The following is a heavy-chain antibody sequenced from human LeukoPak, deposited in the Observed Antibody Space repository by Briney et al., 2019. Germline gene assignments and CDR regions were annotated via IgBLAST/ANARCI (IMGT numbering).Heavy chain of an antibody. CDR3: ATTHSPEVVVSADDAFDI. D-gene: IGHD3-22*01. CDR2: ISSVNSNT. V-gene: IGHV3-11*06. CDR1: GFSFSDYF. J-gene: IGHJ3*02. Sequence: GGSLRLSCAASGFSFSDYFMTWIRQAPGKGLEWVSYISSVNSNTDYADSVKGRFTISRDNAKNSLYLQMNSLRAEDTAVYYCATTHSPEVVVSADDAFDIWGQGTMVTVSS.